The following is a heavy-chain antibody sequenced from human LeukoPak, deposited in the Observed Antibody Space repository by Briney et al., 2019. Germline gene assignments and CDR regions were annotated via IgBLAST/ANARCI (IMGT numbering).Heavy chain of an antibody. Sequence: PGGSLRLSCAASGFTFSECYMSWIRQAPGKGLEWLSYISGSSTSTNYADSVKDRFTISRDNAKNSLYLQMNSLRAEDTAVYYCARAYSSSSAGCDYWGQGTLVTVSS. J-gene: IGHJ4*02. CDR1: GFTFSECY. V-gene: IGHV3-11*06. D-gene: IGHD6-6*01. CDR3: ARAYSSSSAGCDY. CDR2: ISGSSTST.